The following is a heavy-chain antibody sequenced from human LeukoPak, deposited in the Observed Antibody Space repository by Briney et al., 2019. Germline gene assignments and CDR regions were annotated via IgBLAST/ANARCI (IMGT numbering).Heavy chain of an antibody. J-gene: IGHJ4*02. V-gene: IGHV3-7*03. Sequence: GGSLSLSCAASGFTFSSYWMSWVRQAPGKGLEWVANIKQDGSEKYYVDSVKGRFTISRDNAKNSLYLQMNSLRAEDTAVYYCATEGQPYYFDYWGQGTLVTVSS. CDR3: ATEGQPYYFDY. CDR2: IKQDGSEK. D-gene: IGHD4-17*01. CDR1: GFTFSSYW.